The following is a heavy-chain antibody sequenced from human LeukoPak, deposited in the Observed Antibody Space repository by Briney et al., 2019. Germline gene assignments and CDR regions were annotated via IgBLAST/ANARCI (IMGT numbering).Heavy chain of an antibody. D-gene: IGHD1-26*01. J-gene: IGHJ5*02. Sequence: SVKVSCKASGGTFSSYAISWVRQAPGQGLEWMGGIIPIFGTANYAQKFQGRVTITTDESTSTAYMELSSLRSEDTAVYYCARDAPELGAANWFDPWGQGTLVTVSS. CDR1: GGTFSSYA. V-gene: IGHV1-69*05. CDR2: IIPIFGTA. CDR3: ARDAPELGAANWFDP.